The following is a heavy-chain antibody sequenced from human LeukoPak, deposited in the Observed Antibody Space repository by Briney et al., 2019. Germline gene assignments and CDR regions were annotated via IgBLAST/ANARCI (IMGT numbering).Heavy chain of an antibody. CDR3: YKYNPYDALDY. J-gene: IGHJ4*02. D-gene: IGHD1-1*01. V-gene: IGHV3-15*01. Sequence: GGSLRLSCAGSGFTYSQDWMSWVRQVPGKGLEWLGLIKNKIDGGTTDYAVTVKGRFTISRDDSKNTLYLQMNSLKTGDTAVYYCYKYNPYDALDYWGQGTLVTVSS. CDR1: GFTYSQDW. CDR2: IKNKIDGGTT.